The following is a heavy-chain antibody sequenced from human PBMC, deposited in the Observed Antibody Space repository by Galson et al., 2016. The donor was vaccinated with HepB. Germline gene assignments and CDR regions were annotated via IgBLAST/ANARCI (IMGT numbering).Heavy chain of an antibody. V-gene: IGHV4-39*01. D-gene: IGHD5-24*01. CDR3: ARLDVETATNEYFQH. J-gene: IGHJ1*01. CDR1: GGSISRSSYY. Sequence: SETLSLTCTVSGGSISRSSYYWGWIRQPPGKGLEWIGNIYYSGNTYYNPSLKSRVTISVDTSKKQFSLNLNSVTAADTAVYYCARLDVETATNEYFQHWGQGTLVTVSS. CDR2: IYYSGNT.